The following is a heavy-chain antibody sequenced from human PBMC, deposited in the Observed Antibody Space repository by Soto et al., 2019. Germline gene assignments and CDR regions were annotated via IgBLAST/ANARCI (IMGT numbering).Heavy chain of an antibody. CDR3: VKGFGSKVPGGFDY. Sequence: PGGSLRLSCSASGFTYSVYAMRWVRQAPGKGLEDVSGISNDGDNTYYADSVKGRFTISRDNSKNTLYLQMSSLRAEDTAVYYCVKGFGSKVPGGFDYWGQGTLVTVSS. D-gene: IGHD3-3*01. J-gene: IGHJ4*02. V-gene: IGHV3-64D*08. CDR1: GFTYSVYA. CDR2: ISNDGDNT.